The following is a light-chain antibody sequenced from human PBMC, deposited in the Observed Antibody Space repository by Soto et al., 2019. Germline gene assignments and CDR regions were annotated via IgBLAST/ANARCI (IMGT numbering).Light chain of an antibody. Sequence: ETVLTQSPGTLSLSPGERATLFCRASQSVITNLAWYQQKPGQAPRVLIYGASTRAIGVPARFSGSGSGTEFTLTISYLKSEDFAVYYCHQYNDWPPTFGQGTKVEIK. CDR2: GAS. V-gene: IGKV3-15*01. CDR1: QSVITN. J-gene: IGKJ1*01. CDR3: HQYNDWPPT.